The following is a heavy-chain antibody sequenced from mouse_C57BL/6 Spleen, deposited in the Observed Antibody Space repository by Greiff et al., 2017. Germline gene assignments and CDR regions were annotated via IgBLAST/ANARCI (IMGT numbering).Heavy chain of an antibody. CDR2: IYPGDGDT. CDR1: GYAFSSSW. D-gene: IGHD1-1*01. CDR3: ARSRYYGSSWDYAMDY. J-gene: IGHJ4*01. V-gene: IGHV1-82*01. Sequence: QVQLQQSGPELVKPGASVKISCKASGYAFSSSWMNWVKQRPGKGLEWIGRIYPGDGDTNYNGKFKGKATLTADKSSSTAYRQLSSLTSEDSAVYFCARSRYYGSSWDYAMDYWGQGTSVTVSS.